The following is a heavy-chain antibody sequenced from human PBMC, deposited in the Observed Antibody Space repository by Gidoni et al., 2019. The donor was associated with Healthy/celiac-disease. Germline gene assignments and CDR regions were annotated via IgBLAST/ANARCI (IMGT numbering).Heavy chain of an antibody. CDR3: AKDHRVLMVYAIWADAFDI. D-gene: IGHD2-8*01. V-gene: IGHV3-23*01. CDR2: ISGSGGST. Sequence: EVQLLESGGGLVQPGGSLRLSCVASGFPFSSYAMSWVRQAPGKGLEWVSAISGSGGSTYYADSVKGRFTISRDNSKNTLYLQMNSLRAEDTAVYYCAKDHRVLMVYAIWADAFDIWGQGTMVTVSS. CDR1: GFPFSSYA. J-gene: IGHJ3*02.